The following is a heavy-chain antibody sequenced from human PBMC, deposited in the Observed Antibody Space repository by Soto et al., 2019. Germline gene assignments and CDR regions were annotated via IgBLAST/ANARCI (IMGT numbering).Heavy chain of an antibody. J-gene: IGHJ4*02. CDR2: ISYDGSNK. D-gene: IGHD6-13*01. Sequence: QVQLVESGGGVVQPGRSLRLSCAASGFTFSSYGMHWVRQAPGKGLEWVAVISYDGSNKYYADSVKGRFTISRDNFKNTLYLQMNSLRAEDTAVYYCAKIGGFSSSWGSGYFDYWGQGTLVTVSS. CDR3: AKIGGFSSSWGSGYFDY. V-gene: IGHV3-30*18. CDR1: GFTFSSYG.